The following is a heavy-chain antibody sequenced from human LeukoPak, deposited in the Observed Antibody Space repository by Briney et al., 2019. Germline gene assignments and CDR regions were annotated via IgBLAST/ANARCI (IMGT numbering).Heavy chain of an antibody. CDR2: IIPIFGTA. J-gene: IGHJ6*03. D-gene: IGHD2-15*01. CDR1: GGTFSSYT. Sequence: GASVKVSCKASGGTFSSYTISWVRQAPGQGLEWMGRIIPIFGTANYAQKFQGRVTITADESTSTAYMELSSLRSEDTAVYYCARVWVVDPYYYYMDVWGKGTTVTVSS. CDR3: ARVWVVDPYYYYMDV. V-gene: IGHV1-69*13.